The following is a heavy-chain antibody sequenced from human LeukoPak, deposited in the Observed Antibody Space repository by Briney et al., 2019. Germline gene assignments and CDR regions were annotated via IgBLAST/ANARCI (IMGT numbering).Heavy chain of an antibody. Sequence: PSETLSLTCTVSGGSIGSHYWSWIRQPPGGGLEWIGYIYYSGTTSYNPSLKGRVTISVDTSKNQFSLKLSSVTAADTAVYYCARDYYDSRGEAFDIWGLGTMVTVSS. J-gene: IGHJ3*02. CDR3: ARDYYDSRGEAFDI. D-gene: IGHD3-22*01. CDR1: GGSIGSHY. V-gene: IGHV4-59*11. CDR2: IYYSGTT.